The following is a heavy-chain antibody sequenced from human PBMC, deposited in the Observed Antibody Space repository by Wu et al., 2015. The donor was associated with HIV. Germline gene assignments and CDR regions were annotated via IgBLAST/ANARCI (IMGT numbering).Heavy chain of an antibody. V-gene: IGHV1-2*02. Sequence: QVHLVQFGGEVKKPGSSVKVTCKASGDGFTSYAVSWVRQAPGQGLEWVGWINPYSGARDYAQKFQGRVAMTRDTSISTAFMELSRLRFDDTAIYYCARALRPVADALELDYWGQGTLVTVSS. D-gene: IGHD6-19*01. CDR1: GDGFTSYA. J-gene: IGHJ4*02. CDR2: INPYSGAR. CDR3: ARALRPVADALELDY.